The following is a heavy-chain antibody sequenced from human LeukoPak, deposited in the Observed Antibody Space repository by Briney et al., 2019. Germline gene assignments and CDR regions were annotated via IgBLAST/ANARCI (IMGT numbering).Heavy chain of an antibody. CDR1: GFTFTDAW. J-gene: IGHJ4*02. Sequence: PGGSLRLSCAASGFTFTDAWMSWVRQAPGKGLDWVARIKSKTDGGTRDYATRVRGRFTISRDDSKNTLYLQMNSLKTDDTAVYYCTTGLIVVISTFDYWGQGTPVTVSS. D-gene: IGHD3-22*01. CDR2: IKSKTDGGTR. CDR3: TTGLIVVISTFDY. V-gene: IGHV3-15*01.